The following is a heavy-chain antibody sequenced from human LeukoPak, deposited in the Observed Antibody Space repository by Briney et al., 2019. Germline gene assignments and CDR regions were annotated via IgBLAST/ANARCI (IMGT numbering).Heavy chain of an antibody. CDR2: IYYSGST. Sequence: SETLSLTCTVSGGSISSYYWSWIRQPPGKGLEWIGYIYYSGSTNYNPSLKSRVTISVDTSKNQFSLKLSSVTAADTAVYYCARLYGSGSYYWGQGTLVTVSS. CDR1: GGSISSYY. D-gene: IGHD3-10*01. V-gene: IGHV4-59*01. J-gene: IGHJ4*02. CDR3: ARLYGSGSYY.